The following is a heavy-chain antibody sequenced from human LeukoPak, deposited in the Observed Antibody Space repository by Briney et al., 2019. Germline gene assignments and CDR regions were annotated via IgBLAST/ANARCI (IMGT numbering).Heavy chain of an antibody. CDR1: GGSFSGYY. CDR2: INHSGST. J-gene: IGHJ3*02. Sequence: SETLSLTCAVYGGSFSGYYWSWIRQPPGKGLEWIGEINHSGSTNYNPSLKSRVTISVDTSKNQFSLKLSSVTAADTAVYYCARGPGHVLRYFDWLSTDAFDIWGQGTLVTVSS. D-gene: IGHD3-9*01. CDR3: ARGPGHVLRYFDWLSTDAFDI. V-gene: IGHV4-34*01.